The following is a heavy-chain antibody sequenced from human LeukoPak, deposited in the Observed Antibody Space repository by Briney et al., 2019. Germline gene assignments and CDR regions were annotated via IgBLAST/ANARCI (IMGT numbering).Heavy chain of an antibody. D-gene: IGHD3-22*01. CDR2: ISVYNGNT. V-gene: IGHV1-18*01. CDR1: GYTFTSYA. Sequence: ASVKVSCKASGYTFTSYAITWARQAPGQGLEWMGWISVYNGNTNYAQKLQGRVTMTTDTSTSTAYMELRSLRSDDTAVYYCAREMFVRRVYNYDNSGYYPDYWGQGTLVTVSS. J-gene: IGHJ4*02. CDR3: AREMFVRRVYNYDNSGYYPDY.